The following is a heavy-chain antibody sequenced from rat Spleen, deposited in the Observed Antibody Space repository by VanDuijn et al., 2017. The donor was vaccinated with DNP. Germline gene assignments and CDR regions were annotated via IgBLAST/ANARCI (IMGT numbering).Heavy chain of an antibody. J-gene: IGHJ1*01. CDR1: GFTFSNYY. D-gene: IGHD1-11*01. V-gene: IGHV5S23*01. CDR3: ARLGRLRPYWYFDF. Sequence: EVQLVESGGGLVQPGRSLKLSCAASGFTFSNYYMAWVRQAPRKGLEWVASISTSSGKTYYPDSVKGRFTISRDNAKSSLFLQIDRLRSEDTATYYGARLGRLRPYWYFDFWGPGTMVTVYS. CDR2: ISTSSGKT.